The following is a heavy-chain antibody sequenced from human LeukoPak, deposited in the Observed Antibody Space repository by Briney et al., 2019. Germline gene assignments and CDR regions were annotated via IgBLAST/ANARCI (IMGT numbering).Heavy chain of an antibody. J-gene: IGHJ6*02. V-gene: IGHV1-8*01. CDR2: MNPNSGNT. D-gene: IGHD6-13*01. Sequence: GASVKVSCKASGYTFTSYDINWVRQATGQGLEWMGWMNPNSGNTGYAQKFQGRVTMTRNTFISTAYMELSSLRSEDTAVYYCAAYSSSWYIGYYYYGMDVWGQGTTVTVSS. CDR3: AAYSSSWYIGYYYYGMDV. CDR1: GYTFTSYD.